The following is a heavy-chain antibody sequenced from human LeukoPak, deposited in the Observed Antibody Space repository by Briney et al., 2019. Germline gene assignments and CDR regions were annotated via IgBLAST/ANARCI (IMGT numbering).Heavy chain of an antibody. CDR3: AKARIIGVGWAQFDS. CDR1: GFTFSTHW. D-gene: IGHD2-21*01. Sequence: GGSLRLSCAASGFTFSTHWMTWVRQPPGKGLEWVASFDGNAHGTYFADSVKGRCTISSDNSKNTVYLQMDSLRADDTAIYYCAKARIIGVGWAQFDSWGQGSLVTVSS. J-gene: IGHJ4*02. CDR2: FDGNAHGT. V-gene: IGHV3-23*01.